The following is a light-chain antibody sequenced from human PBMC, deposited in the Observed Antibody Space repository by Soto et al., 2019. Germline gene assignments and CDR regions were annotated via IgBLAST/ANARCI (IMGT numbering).Light chain of an antibody. CDR1: SPNIGAGFD. Sequence: QSVLTQPPSVSGAPGQRVTISCTGSSPNIGAGFDVHWYQQLPGEAPKLLIYGNTNRPSGVPDRFSGSKSGTSASLAITGLQVEDAAVYYCQSFDSSLSGYVFGTGTKVT. CDR2: GNT. CDR3: QSFDSSLSGYV. V-gene: IGLV1-40*01. J-gene: IGLJ1*01.